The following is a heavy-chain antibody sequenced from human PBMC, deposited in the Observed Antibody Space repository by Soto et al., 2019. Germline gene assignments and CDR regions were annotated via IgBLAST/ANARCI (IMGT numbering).Heavy chain of an antibody. Sequence: SVKVSCKASGGTFSSYAISWVRQAPGQGLEWMGGIIPIFGTANYAQKFQGRVTITADESTSTAYMELSSLRSEDTAVYYCARGNHYSNYYYYYGMDVWGQGTTVTVSS. CDR2: IIPIFGTA. D-gene: IGHD4-4*01. J-gene: IGHJ6*02. CDR1: GGTFSSYA. V-gene: IGHV1-69*13. CDR3: ARGNHYSNYYYYYGMDV.